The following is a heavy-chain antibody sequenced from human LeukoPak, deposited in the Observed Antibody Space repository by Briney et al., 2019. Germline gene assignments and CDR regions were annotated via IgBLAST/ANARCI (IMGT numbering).Heavy chain of an antibody. D-gene: IGHD6-13*01. Sequence: ASVKVSCKASGYTFTGYYMHWVRQAPGQGLEWMGWINPNSGGTNYAQKFQGGVTMTRDTSISTAYMELSRLRSDDTAVYYCARGLLLRYSSSWYNYWGQGALVTVSS. CDR2: INPNSGGT. CDR1: GYTFTGYY. CDR3: ARGLLLRYSSSWYNY. V-gene: IGHV1-2*02. J-gene: IGHJ4*02.